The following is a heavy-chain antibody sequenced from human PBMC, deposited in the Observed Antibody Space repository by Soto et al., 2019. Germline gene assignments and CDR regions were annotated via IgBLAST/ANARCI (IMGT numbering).Heavy chain of an antibody. J-gene: IGHJ3*02. D-gene: IGHD7-27*01. CDR3: TTGGNGGLRPLGAFDI. V-gene: IGHV3-15*01. CDR1: GFTFSNAW. Sequence: EVQLVESGGGLVKPGGSLRLSCAASGFTFSNAWMSWVRQAPGKGLEWVGRIKSKTDGGTTDYAAPVKGRFTISRDDSKNTLYLQMNSLKTEDKAVYYCTTGGNGGLRPLGAFDIWGQGTMVTVSS. CDR2: IKSKTDGGTT.